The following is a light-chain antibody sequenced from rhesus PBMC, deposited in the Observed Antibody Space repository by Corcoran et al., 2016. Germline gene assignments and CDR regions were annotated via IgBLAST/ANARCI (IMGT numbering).Light chain of an antibody. J-gene: IGKJ2*01. CDR3: QQYSRSPYS. V-gene: IGKV1-22*01. CDR1: QGISSW. Sequence: DIQMTQSPSSLSASVGDKVTITCRASQGISSWLAWYQQKPGNAPKLLIYKASSLQSGVPSRFSGSGSVTDFTLTISSLQPEDFATYYCQQYSRSPYSFGQGTKVEIK. CDR2: KAS.